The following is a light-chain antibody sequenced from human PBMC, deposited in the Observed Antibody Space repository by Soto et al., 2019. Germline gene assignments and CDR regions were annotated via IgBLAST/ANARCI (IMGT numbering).Light chain of an antibody. J-gene: IGLJ1*01. CDR2: SNN. Sequence: QLVLAQPPSASGTPGQTVTISCSGSSSNIGSNTVNWYQHLPGTAPKLLIYSNNQRPSGVPDRFSGSKSGTSASLAISGLQSEDEADYYCATWDDSLHYYVFGTGTKVTVL. CDR3: ATWDDSLHYYV. V-gene: IGLV1-44*01. CDR1: SSNIGSNT.